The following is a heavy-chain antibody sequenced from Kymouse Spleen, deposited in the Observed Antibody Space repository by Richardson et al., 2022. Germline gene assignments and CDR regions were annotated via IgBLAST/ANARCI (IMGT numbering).Heavy chain of an antibody. J-gene: IGHJ6*02. Sequence: QVQLQESGPGLVKPSQTLSLTCTVSGGSISSGGYYWSWIRQHPGKGLEWIGYIYYSGSTYYNPSLKSRVTISVDTSKNQFSLKLSSVTAADTAVYYCARV*WELLRLLLLLRYGRLGPRDHGHRLL. D-gene: IGHD1-26*01. V-gene: IGHV4-31*03. CDR2: IYYSGST. CDR3: ARV*WELLRLLLLLRYGR. CDR1: GGSISSGGYY.